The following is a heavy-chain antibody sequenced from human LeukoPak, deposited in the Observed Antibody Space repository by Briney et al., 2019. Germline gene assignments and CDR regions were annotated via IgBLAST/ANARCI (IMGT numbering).Heavy chain of an antibody. CDR3: ARVYRKGYSSSSGY. V-gene: IGHV1-8*03. CDR2: MNPNSGNT. J-gene: IGHJ4*02. Sequence: GASVKVSCKASGYTFTSYDINWVRQATGQGVEWIGWMNPNSGNTGYAQKFQGRVTITRNTSISTAYMELSSLRSEYAAVYYCARVYRKGYSSSSGYWGQGTLVTVSS. D-gene: IGHD6-6*01. CDR1: GYTFTSYD.